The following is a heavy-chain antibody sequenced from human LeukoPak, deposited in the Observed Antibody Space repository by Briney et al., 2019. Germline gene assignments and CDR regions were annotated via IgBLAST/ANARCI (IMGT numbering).Heavy chain of an antibody. CDR2: ISSSGSTI. Sequence: GGSLRLSCAASGFTFSSYEMNWVRQAPGKGLEWVSYISSSGSTIYYADSVKGRFTISRDNAKNSLYLQMNSLRAEDTAVYYCARAGYSSTWYSRYFDLWGRGTLVTVSS. D-gene: IGHD6-13*01. V-gene: IGHV3-48*03. J-gene: IGHJ2*01. CDR3: ARAGYSSTWYSRYFDL. CDR1: GFTFSSYE.